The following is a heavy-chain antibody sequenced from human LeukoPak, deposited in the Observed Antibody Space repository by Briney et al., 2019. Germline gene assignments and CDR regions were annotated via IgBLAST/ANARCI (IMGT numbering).Heavy chain of an antibody. CDR1: GGSISSGGYF. Sequence: ASETLSLTCTVSGGSISSGGYFWSWIRQPAGKGLEWIGRFYASGSINYNPSLQSRVTISVDTSKNQFSLKLTSVTAADTAVYYCARQKWGFSDWFDPWGQGTLVTVSS. CDR2: FYASGSI. CDR3: ARQKWGFSDWFDP. D-gene: IGHD1-26*01. J-gene: IGHJ5*02. V-gene: IGHV4-61*02.